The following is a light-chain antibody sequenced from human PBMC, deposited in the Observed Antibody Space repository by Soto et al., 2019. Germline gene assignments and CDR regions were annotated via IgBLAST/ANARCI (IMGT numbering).Light chain of an antibody. CDR3: QTYHIRLNVI. CDR1: SSNIGTGFD. V-gene: IGLV1-40*01. J-gene: IGLJ2*01. Sequence: QSVLTQPPSVSGAPGQTITFSCTGTSSNIGTGFDVHWYQQLPGTVPKLLIYGNTNRPSGVPDRFSGSKSGTSASLVITGLQAEDEADYYCQTYHIRLNVIFGGGTKLTVL. CDR2: GNT.